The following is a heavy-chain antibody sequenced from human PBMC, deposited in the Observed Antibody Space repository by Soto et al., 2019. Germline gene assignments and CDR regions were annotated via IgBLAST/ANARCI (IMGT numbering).Heavy chain of an antibody. V-gene: IGHV3-9*01. CDR3: LNDAPNGPIDD. J-gene: IGHJ4*02. CDR1: GFRFEQYV. D-gene: IGHD2-8*01. CDR2: VSPTGDTV. Sequence: VQVVASGGGLAQPGRSLRLSCAVSGFRFEQYVMHWVRQGPGKGLECVSTVSPTGDTVAYADSVEGRFTVSRDNAKNSLYLQMNSLKGDDTAFYYCLNDAPNGPIDDWGQGTLVTVSS.